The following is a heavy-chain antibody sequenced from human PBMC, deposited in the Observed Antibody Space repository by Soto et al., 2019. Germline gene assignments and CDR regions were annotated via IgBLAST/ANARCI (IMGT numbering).Heavy chain of an antibody. J-gene: IGHJ4*02. CDR2: ISGIGTTT. V-gene: IGHV3-23*01. D-gene: IGHD2-15*01. CDR3: GKIIEEGGIGY. Sequence: EGQLLESGGGLVQPGESRRLSCAASGFTFGTFAMSWVRQAPGKGLEWVSSISGIGTTTYHADSVKGRFSISRDNSKNTLYLQMNSLRAEDTAVYYCGKIIEEGGIGYRGQGTLVTVSS. CDR1: GFTFGTFA.